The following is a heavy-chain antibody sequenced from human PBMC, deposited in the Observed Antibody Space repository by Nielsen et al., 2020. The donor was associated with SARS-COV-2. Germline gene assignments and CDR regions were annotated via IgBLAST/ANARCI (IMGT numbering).Heavy chain of an antibody. CDR1: GFTFDDYG. D-gene: IGHD5-12*01. CDR2: ISSSSSYI. V-gene: IGHV3-21*04. J-gene: IGHJ4*02. CDR3: AKLPGYSGYDSNFDY. Sequence: GESLKISCAASGFTFDDYGMSWVRQAPGKGLEWVSSISSSSSYIYYADSVKGRFTISRDNAKNSLYLQMNSLRAEDTALYYCAKLPGYSGYDSNFDYWGQGTLVTVSS.